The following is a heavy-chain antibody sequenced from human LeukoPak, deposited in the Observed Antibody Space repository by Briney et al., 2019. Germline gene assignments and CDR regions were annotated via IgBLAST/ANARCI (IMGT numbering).Heavy chain of an antibody. CDR2: ITSDGRNT. D-gene: IGHD1-1*01. J-gene: IGHJ3*01. V-gene: IGHV3-74*01. Sequence: GGSLRHSCGAPGFTFSSYWMHWVRQAPGKGLVWVSRITSDGRNTDYADSVKGGFTLSTDKATKTLYLQMNSLRAEYTAVYYCASDLNWKVFDLWGQGTMVSVSS. CDR3: ASDLNWKVFDL. CDR1: GFTFSSYW.